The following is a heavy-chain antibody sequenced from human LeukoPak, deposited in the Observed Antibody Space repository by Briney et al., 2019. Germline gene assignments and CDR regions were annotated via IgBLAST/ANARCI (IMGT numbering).Heavy chain of an antibody. V-gene: IGHV1-69*05. J-gene: IGHJ2*01. CDR3: ARQEIPNWYFDL. CDR1: GGTFSSYA. CDR2: IIPIFGTA. D-gene: IGHD5-24*01. Sequence: GASVKVSCKASGGTFSSYAISWVRQAPGQGLEWMGGIIPIFGTANYAQKFQGRVTITTDGSTSTAYMELSSLRSEDTAVYYCARQEIPNWYFDLWGRGTLVTVSS.